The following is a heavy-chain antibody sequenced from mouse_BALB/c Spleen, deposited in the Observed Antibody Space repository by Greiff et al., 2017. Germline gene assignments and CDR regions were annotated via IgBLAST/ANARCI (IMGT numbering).Heavy chain of an antibody. D-gene: IGHD3-2*01. J-gene: IGHJ4*01. Sequence: EVQLVESGGGLVKPGGSLKLSCAASGFTFSDYYMYWVRQTPEKRLEWVATISDGGSYTYYPDSVKGRFTISRDNAKNNLYLQMSSLKSEDTAMYYCARDQDSSGHYAMDYWGQGTSVTVSS. CDR3: ARDQDSSGHYAMDY. CDR1: GFTFSDYY. V-gene: IGHV5-4*02. CDR2: ISDGGSYT.